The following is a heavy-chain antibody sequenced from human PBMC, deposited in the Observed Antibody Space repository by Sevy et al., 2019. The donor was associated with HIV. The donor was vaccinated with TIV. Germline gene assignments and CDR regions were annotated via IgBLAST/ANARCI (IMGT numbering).Heavy chain of an antibody. CDR2: ISYDGSNK. CDR1: GFTFSSYA. D-gene: IGHD3-3*01. CDR3: XXDYHYDXXXGXYTYYYYGMDV. Sequence: GGSLRLSCAASGFTFSSYAMHWVRQAPGKGLEWVAVISYDGSNKYYADSVKGRFTISRDNSKNTLYLQMNSLRAEDXXXXXXXXDYHYDXXXGXYTYYYYGMDVWGQGTTVTVSS. J-gene: IGHJ6*02. V-gene: IGHV3-30*04.